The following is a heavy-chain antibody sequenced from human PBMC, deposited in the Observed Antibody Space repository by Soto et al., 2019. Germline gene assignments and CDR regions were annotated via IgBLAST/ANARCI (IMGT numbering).Heavy chain of an antibody. D-gene: IGHD3-9*01. CDR3: ASSTYDILTGPPHDAFDI. CDR1: GGTFSSYA. V-gene: IGHV1-69*13. J-gene: IGHJ3*02. CDR2: IIPIFGTA. Sequence: GASVKVSCKASGGTFSSYAISWVRQAPGQGLEWMGGIIPIFGTANYAQKFQGRVTITADESTSTAYMELSSLRSEDTAVYYCASSTYDILTGPPHDAFDIWGQGTMVTVSS.